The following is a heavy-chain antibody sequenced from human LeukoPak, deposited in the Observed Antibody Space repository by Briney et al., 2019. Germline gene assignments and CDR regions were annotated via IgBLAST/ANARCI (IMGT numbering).Heavy chain of an antibody. J-gene: IGHJ4*02. Sequence: SVKLSCKASGGTFSSYAISWVRQAPGQGLEWMGRIIPILGRANYAQKLQGRVTITADKSTSTAYMELNSLRSDGTGVYYCASTGYVEMATISYWGQGTLVTVSS. CDR2: IIPILGRA. CDR1: GGTFSSYA. V-gene: IGHV1-69*04. CDR3: ASTGYVEMATISY. D-gene: IGHD5-24*01.